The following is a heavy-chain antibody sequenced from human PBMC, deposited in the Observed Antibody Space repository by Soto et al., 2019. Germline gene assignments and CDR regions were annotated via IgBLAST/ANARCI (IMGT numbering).Heavy chain of an antibody. CDR1: GGSISSYY. Sequence: QMQLQESGPGLVKPSETLSLTCTVSGGSISSYYWNWIRQPPGKGLEWIGYIYNSGSTNYNPSLTSRVTISVDTSKNPFSLKLTSVPAADTAVYYCAAPPRYWGQGTLVTVSS. J-gene: IGHJ4*02. CDR2: IYNSGST. CDR3: AAPPRY. D-gene: IGHD6-6*01. V-gene: IGHV4-59*01.